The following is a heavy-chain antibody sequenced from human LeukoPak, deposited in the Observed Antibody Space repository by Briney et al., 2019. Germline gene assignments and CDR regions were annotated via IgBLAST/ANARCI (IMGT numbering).Heavy chain of an antibody. J-gene: IGHJ4*02. CDR2: IWYDGSNK. D-gene: IGHD2-2*01. CDR1: GFTFSSYG. Sequence: GGSLRLSCAASGFTFSSYGMHWVRQAPGKGLEWVAVIWYDGSNKYYADSVKGRFTISRDNSKNTLYLQMNSLRAEDTAVYYCAKGGYCSSTSCYALPDYWGQGTLVTVS. CDR3: AKGGYCSSTSCYALPDY. V-gene: IGHV3-33*06.